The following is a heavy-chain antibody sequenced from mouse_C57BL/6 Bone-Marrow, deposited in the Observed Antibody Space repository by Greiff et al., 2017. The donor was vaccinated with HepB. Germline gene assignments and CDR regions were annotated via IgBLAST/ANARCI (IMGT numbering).Heavy chain of an antibody. CDR2: IYPYNGGT. CDR1: GYTFTDYY. Sequence: EVKLMESGPVLVKPGASVKMSCKASGYTFTDYYMNWVKQSHGKSLEWIGVIYPYNGGTSYNQKFKGKATLTVDKSSSTAYMELNSLTSEDSAVYYCAVITTAGGYYAMDYWGQGTSVTVSS. V-gene: IGHV1-19*01. J-gene: IGHJ4*01. CDR3: AVITTAGGYYAMDY. D-gene: IGHD1-1*01.